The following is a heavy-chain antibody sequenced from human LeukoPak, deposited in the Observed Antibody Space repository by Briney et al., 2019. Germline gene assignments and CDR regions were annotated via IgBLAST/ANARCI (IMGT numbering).Heavy chain of an antibody. CDR3: ARRNGYFSSTSCPHEAFYF. J-gene: IGHJ3*01. CDR1: GYSFTSYW. CDR2: IYPGDSDT. Sequence: GESLKISCKGSGYSFTSYWIGWVRQMPGKGLEWMGIIYPGDSDTRYSPSFQGQVTISADKSISTAYLQWSSLKASDTAMYYCARRNGYFSSTSCPHEAFYFLGQGTKVTGSS. V-gene: IGHV5-51*01. D-gene: IGHD2-2*01.